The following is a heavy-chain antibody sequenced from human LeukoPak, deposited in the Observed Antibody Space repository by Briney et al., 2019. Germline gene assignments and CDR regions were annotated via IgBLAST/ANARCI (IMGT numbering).Heavy chain of an antibody. V-gene: IGHV4-38-2*01. CDR1: GFIFSSYS. CDR3: ASGYSYDLFDY. Sequence: GSLRLSCAASGFIFSSYSMNWVRQPPGKGLEWMGSINYSGSTYHNPSLKSRVTISVDTSKNQFSLKLSSVTAADTAVFYCASGYSYDLFDYWGQGTLVTVSS. D-gene: IGHD5-18*01. J-gene: IGHJ4*02. CDR2: INYSGST.